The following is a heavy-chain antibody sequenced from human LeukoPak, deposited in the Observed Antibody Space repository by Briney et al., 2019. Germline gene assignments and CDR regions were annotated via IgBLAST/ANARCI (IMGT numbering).Heavy chain of an antibody. J-gene: IGHJ4*02. CDR2: ISYSGST. D-gene: IGHD5-24*01. CDR1: GGSAGSDY. V-gene: IGHV4-59*08. Sequence: SETLSLTCSVSGGSAGSDYWSWIRQPPGKGLEWIGHISYSGSTNSNPSLRSRVTISVDTSTNQFSLKLSSVTATDTAVYSCARRASRENYFDYWGQGILVTVSS. CDR3: ARRASRENYFDY.